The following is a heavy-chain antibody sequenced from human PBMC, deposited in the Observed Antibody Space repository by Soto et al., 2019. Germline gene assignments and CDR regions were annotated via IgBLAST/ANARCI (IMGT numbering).Heavy chain of an antibody. CDR3: ARLGHPGH. Sequence: QVQLVQSGAEVKKPGSSVKVSCTASGGSLRNSVISWVRQAPAQRLEWMGGVIPILGTANYAKKFQGRVTMTADEATSTAYMDLSSLSPDDTAVYYCARLGHPGHWGPGTLVTVSS. V-gene: IGHV1-69*01. J-gene: IGHJ4*02. CDR2: VIPILGTA. CDR1: GGSLRNSV.